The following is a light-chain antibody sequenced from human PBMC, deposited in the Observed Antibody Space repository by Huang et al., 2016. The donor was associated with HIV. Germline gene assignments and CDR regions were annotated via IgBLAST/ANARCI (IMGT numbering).Light chain of an antibody. CDR2: DVS. J-gene: IGKJ2*01. V-gene: IGKV3-11*01. CDR1: QSISSY. CDR3: QQRANWPYT. Sequence: EIVLTQSPASLSLSPGERATLSCRASQSISSYLAWYQQKPGQAPRLLIYDVSNRATGIPARFSCSGSGTDFTLAISSLEPEDFALYYCQQRANWPYTFGQGTKLEI.